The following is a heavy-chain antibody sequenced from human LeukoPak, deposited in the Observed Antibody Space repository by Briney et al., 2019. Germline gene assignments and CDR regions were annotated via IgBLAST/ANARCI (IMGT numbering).Heavy chain of an antibody. J-gene: IGHJ6*02. CDR1: GFTFSSYE. Sequence: GGSLRLSCAASGFTFSSYEMNWVRQAPGKGLEWVSYISSSGSTIYYADSVKGRFTISRDNAKNSLYLQVNSLRAEDTAVYYCARVVTRISDVWGQGTTVTVSS. V-gene: IGHV3-48*03. D-gene: IGHD2-15*01. CDR2: ISSSGSTI. CDR3: ARVVTRISDV.